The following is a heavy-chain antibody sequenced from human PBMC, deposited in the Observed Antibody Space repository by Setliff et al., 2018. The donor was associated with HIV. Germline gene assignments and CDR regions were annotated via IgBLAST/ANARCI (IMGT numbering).Heavy chain of an antibody. J-gene: IGHJ6*02. CDR1: GGSFSGYY. CDR3: ARVPSCADAWCYMYYYYYYGMDV. Sequence: PSETLSLTCAVYGGSFSGYYWSWIRQPPGKGLEWIGEINHSGSTNYNPSLKSRVTISVDTSKKQFSLKLKSVTAADAAVYYCARVPSCADAWCYMYYYYYYGMDVWGQGTTVTVSS. CDR2: INHSGST. D-gene: IGHD2-8*02. V-gene: IGHV4-34*01.